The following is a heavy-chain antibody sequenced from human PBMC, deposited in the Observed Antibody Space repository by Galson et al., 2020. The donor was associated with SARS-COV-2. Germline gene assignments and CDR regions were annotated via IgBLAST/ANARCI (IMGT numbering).Heavy chain of an antibody. CDR1: GFTFSSYG. Sequence: GGSLRLSCAASGFTFSSYGMHWVRQAPGKGLERVAVISYDGSNKYYADSVKGRFTISRDNSKNTLYLQMNSLRAEDTAVYYCAKGDYYGSGSYYSSDIGGFDYWGQGTLVAVSS. J-gene: IGHJ4*02. CDR3: AKGDYYGSGSYYSSDIGGFDY. D-gene: IGHD3-10*01. CDR2: ISYDGSNK. V-gene: IGHV3-30*18.